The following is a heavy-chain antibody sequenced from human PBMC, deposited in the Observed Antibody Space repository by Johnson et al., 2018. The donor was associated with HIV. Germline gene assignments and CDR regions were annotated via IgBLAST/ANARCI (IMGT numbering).Heavy chain of an antibody. Sequence: QMLLVESGGGVVQPGRSLRLSCAASGFTFSSYGMHWVRQAPGKGLEWVAVISYDGSNKYYADSVKGRFTISRDNSKNTLHLQMNSLRAEDTAVYYCARAIAAAGTVGVDAFDIWGQGTMVTVSS. V-gene: IGHV3-30*03. D-gene: IGHD6-13*01. CDR1: GFTFSSYG. J-gene: IGHJ3*02. CDR2: ISYDGSNK. CDR3: ARAIAAAGTVGVDAFDI.